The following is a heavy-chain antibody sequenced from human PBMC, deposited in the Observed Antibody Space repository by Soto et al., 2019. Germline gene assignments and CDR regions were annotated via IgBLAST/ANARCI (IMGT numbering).Heavy chain of an antibody. D-gene: IGHD6-19*01. Sequence: QVQLVESGGGVVQPGRSLRLSCAASGFTFISYAMHWVRQAPGKGLEGVAVIWNDGSKKYYENSVKGRFTISRDNSENTLYLQINSLGAEDTVVYYCARDGSGWYGDYWGQGTLVTVSS. CDR1: GFTFISYA. V-gene: IGHV3-33*01. CDR2: IWNDGSKK. CDR3: ARDGSGWYGDY. J-gene: IGHJ4*02.